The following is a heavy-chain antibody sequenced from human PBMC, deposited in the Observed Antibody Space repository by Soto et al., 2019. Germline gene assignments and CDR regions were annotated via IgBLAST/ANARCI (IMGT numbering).Heavy chain of an antibody. CDR3: ARALSDYTPDT. CDR1: GGSVGGGVYY. Sequence: KASETLSLTCDVSGGSVGGGVYYWSWIRQHPGKGLEWIGYINYSGSRYYNPSLRSRVSMSVDTSKNQFSLNLTSVTAADTAAYYCARALSDYTPDTWGQGTLVTVSS. CDR2: INYSGSR. J-gene: IGHJ5*02. V-gene: IGHV4-31*11. D-gene: IGHD4-4*01.